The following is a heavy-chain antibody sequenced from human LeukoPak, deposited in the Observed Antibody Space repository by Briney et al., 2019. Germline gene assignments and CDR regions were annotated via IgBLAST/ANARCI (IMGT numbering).Heavy chain of an antibody. CDR3: VRGRQMATIRHDAFDI. V-gene: IGHV3-21*01. CDR2: ISSSSTHV. CDR1: GFTFSSYG. D-gene: IGHD5-24*01. J-gene: IGHJ3*02. Sequence: GGSLSLSCAASGFTFSSYGMNWVRQAPGKGLEWVSSISSSSTHVYYADSVRGRFTISRDNAKNSLFLQMNSLRAEDTAVYYCVRGRQMATIRHDAFDIWGQGTMVTVSS.